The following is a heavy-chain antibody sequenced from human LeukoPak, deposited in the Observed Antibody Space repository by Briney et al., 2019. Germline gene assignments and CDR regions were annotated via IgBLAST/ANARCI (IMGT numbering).Heavy chain of an antibody. D-gene: IGHD1-1*01. V-gene: IGHV4-34*01. CDR2: INHSGST. CDR1: GASFSGYY. J-gene: IGHJ4*02. Sequence: SETLSLTCAVYGASFSGYYWSWIRQPPGKGLEWIGEINHSGSTNYNPSLKSRVTISVDTSKNQFSLKLSSVTAADTAVYYCARRGTYRRLDYWGQGTLVTVSS. CDR3: ARRGTYRRLDY.